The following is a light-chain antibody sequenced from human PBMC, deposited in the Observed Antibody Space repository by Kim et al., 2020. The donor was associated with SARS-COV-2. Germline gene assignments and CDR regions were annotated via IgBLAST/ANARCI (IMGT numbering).Light chain of an antibody. V-gene: IGLV3-19*01. CDR2: VRN. CDR1: SLRSYY. J-gene: IGLJ2*01. Sequence: SSELTQDPAVSVALGQTVRITCQGDSLRSYYASWYQQKPGQPPVLVIYVRNNRPSGIPDRFSGSTSGNTASLTITGAQAEDEADYYCKSRDSSGNVVFGGGTKLTVL. CDR3: KSRDSSGNVV.